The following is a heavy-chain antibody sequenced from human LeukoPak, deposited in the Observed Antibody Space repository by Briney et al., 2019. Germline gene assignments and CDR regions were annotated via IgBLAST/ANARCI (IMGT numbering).Heavy chain of an antibody. V-gene: IGHV3-48*03. CDR1: GFTFSSYE. D-gene: IGHD6-19*01. CDR3: ARDLAVAGPMDV. CDR2: ISSSGSTI. J-gene: IGHJ6*03. Sequence: PGGSLRLSCAASGFTFSSYEMNWVRQAPGKGLEWVSYISSSGSTIYYADSVKGRFTISRDNAKNSLYLQMNSLRAEDTAVYYCARDLAVAGPMDVWGKGTTVTISS.